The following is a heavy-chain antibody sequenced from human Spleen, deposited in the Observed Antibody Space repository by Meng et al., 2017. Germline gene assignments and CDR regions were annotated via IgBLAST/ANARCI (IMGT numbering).Heavy chain of an antibody. CDR2: ISKDGSNK. D-gene: IGHD3-22*01. CDR1: GFTFSSHW. CDR3: AREFHSSGSAGTFDI. J-gene: IGHJ3*02. Sequence: GESLKISCAASGFTFSSHWMSWVRQTPGKGLEWVALISKDGSNKHFADSVKDRFTMSRDMSKNTLFLEMNNLRAEDTAVYYCAREFHSSGSAGTFDIWGQGNVVTVSS. V-gene: IGHV3-30*19.